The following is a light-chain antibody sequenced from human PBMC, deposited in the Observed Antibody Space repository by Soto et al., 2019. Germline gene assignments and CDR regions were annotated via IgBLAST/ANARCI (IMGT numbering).Light chain of an antibody. V-gene: IGLV2-11*01. Sequence: QSALTQPRSVSGSPGQSVTISRTGTNSDVGGYNYVSWYQQHPDKAPKVLIYDVSERPSGVPDRFSGSKSGNTASLTISGLQAEDEADYYCCSYAGSNTLVFGGGTKLTVL. J-gene: IGLJ2*01. CDR3: CSYAGSNTLV. CDR2: DVS. CDR1: NSDVGGYNY.